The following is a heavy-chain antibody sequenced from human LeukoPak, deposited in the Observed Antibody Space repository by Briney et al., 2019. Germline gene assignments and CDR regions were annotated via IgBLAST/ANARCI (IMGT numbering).Heavy chain of an antibody. CDR1: GFTFSSYS. D-gene: IGHD6-13*01. CDR3: ASAIAAAGFDY. CDR2: ISSSRSYI. Sequence: GGSLRLSCAASGFTFSSYSMNRGRQAPGKGLGWESYISSSRSYIYYADSVTDRFTITRDNPKNSLYLQMNSLRAEDTAVSYCASAIAAAGFDYWGQGTLVPVSS. V-gene: IGHV3-21*05. J-gene: IGHJ4*02.